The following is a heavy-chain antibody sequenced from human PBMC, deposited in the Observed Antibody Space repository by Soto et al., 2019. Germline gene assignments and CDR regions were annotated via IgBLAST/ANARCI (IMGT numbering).Heavy chain of an antibody. CDR2: ISYDGSNK. CDR3: AKDLGHGGRGAFEI. Sequence: QVQLVESGGGVVQPGRSLRLSCAASGFTFSSYGMHWVRQAPGKGLEWVALISYDGSNKNYADSVKGRFTTSRDNSKNTLYLQMNSLRTEDTAVYYCAKDLGHGGRGAFEIWGQGTMVTVSS. V-gene: IGHV3-30*18. CDR1: GFTFSSYG. J-gene: IGHJ3*02. D-gene: IGHD7-27*01.